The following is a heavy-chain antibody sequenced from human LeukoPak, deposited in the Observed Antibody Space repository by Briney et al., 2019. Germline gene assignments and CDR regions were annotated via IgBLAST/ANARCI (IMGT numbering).Heavy chain of an antibody. D-gene: IGHD1-26*01. CDR2: ISYDGSNK. J-gene: IGHJ3*02. Sequence: GGSLRLSCAASGLTFSSYAMHWVRKAPGKGREGVAVISYDGSNKYYADSVKGRFTISRDNAKNSLYLQMNSLRAEDTAVYYCARGGGSGSYAVGSFDIWGQGTMVTVSS. V-gene: IGHV3-30*07. CDR1: GLTFSSYA. CDR3: ARGGGSGSYAVGSFDI.